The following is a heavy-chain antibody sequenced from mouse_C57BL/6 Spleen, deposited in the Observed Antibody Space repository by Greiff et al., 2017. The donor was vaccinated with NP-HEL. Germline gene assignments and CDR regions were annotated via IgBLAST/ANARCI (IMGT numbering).Heavy chain of an antibody. CDR1: GFTFSDYG. Sequence: EVQVVESGGGLVKPGGSLKLSCAASGFTFSDYGMHWVRQAPEKGLEWVAYISSGSSTIYYADTVKGRFTISRDNAKNTLFLQMTSLRSEDTAMYYCARYTTVVAGDWDYAMDYWGQGTSVTVSS. CDR2: ISSGSSTI. D-gene: IGHD1-1*01. CDR3: ARYTTVVAGDWDYAMDY. V-gene: IGHV5-17*01. J-gene: IGHJ4*01.